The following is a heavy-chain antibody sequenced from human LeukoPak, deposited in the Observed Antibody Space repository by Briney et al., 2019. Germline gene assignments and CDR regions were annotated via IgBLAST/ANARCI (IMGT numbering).Heavy chain of an antibody. D-gene: IGHD3-22*01. V-gene: IGHV4-59*01. J-gene: IGHJ4*02. CDR3: AREGIYYDSSGYYGY. Sequence: SETLSLTCSVSGGSISGYYWGWIRQPPGKGLEWIGYIHYSGSTHYNPSLKSRVTISVDTSKNQFSLKLSSVTAADTAVYYCAREGIYYDSSGYYGYWGQGTLVTVSS. CDR1: GGSISGYY. CDR2: IHYSGST.